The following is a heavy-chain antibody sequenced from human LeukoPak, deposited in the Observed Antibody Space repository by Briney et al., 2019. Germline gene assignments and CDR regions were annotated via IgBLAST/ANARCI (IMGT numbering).Heavy chain of an antibody. V-gene: IGHV3-30-3*01. CDR2: ISYDGSNK. CDR3: ARALVVPAAPDY. Sequence: GGSLRLSCAASGFTFSSYAMHWVRQAPGKGLEWVAVISYDGSNKYYADSVKGRFTISRDNSKNTLYLQMNSLRAEDTAVYYCARALVVPAAPDYWGQGTLATVSS. D-gene: IGHD2-2*01. CDR1: GFTFSSYA. J-gene: IGHJ4*02.